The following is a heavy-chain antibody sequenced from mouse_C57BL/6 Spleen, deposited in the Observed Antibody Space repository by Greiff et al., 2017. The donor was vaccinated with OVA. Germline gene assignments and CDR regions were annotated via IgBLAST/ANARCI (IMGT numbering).Heavy chain of an antibody. D-gene: IGHD1-1*01. CDR3: ARHGDYYGSSAFDY. J-gene: IGHJ2*01. CDR2: INPNNGGT. CDR1: GYTFTDYN. V-gene: IGHV1-18*01. Sequence: VHVKQSGPELVKPGASVKIPCKASGYTFTDYNMDWVKQSHGKSLEWIGDINPNNGGTIYNQKFKGKATLTVDKSSSTAYMELRSLTSEDTAVYYCARHGDYYGSSAFDYWGQGTTLTVSS.